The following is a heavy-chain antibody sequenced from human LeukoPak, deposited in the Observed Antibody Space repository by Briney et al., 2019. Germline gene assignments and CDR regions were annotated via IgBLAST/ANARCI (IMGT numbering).Heavy chain of an antibody. D-gene: IGHD3/OR15-3a*01. CDR3: ARQTGSGLFILP. Sequence: SETLSLTCTVSVGSISTSSYYWGWIRQPPGKGLECIGNIYYSGSTYYNPSLKSRVTISVDTSKNQFSLKLSSVTAADTAVYYCARQTGSGLFILPGGQGTLVTVSS. J-gene: IGHJ4*02. CDR2: IYYSGST. CDR1: VGSISTSSYY. V-gene: IGHV4-39*01.